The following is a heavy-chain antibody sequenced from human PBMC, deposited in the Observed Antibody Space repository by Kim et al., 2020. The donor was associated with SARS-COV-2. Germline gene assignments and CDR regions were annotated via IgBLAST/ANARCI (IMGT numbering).Heavy chain of an antibody. CDR2: ISWNNGSI. J-gene: IGHJ6*02. CDR3: AKTAAGTSYYYYGMDV. V-gene: IGHV3-9*01. D-gene: IGHD6-13*01. CDR1: GFTFGDYA. Sequence: GGSLRLSCAASGFTFGDYAMHWVRQAPGKGLEWVSGISWNNGSIGYADSVKGRFTISRDNAKNSLYLQMNSLRAEDTALYYCAKTAAGTSYYYYGMDVWGQGTTVTVSS.